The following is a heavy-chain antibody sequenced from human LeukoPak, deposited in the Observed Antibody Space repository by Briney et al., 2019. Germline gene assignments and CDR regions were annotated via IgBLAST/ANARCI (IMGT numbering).Heavy chain of an antibody. V-gene: IGHV3-48*01. CDR3: AKAGQLWQPALFDY. D-gene: IGHD5-18*01. J-gene: IGHJ4*02. CDR2: ISSDSNIM. CDR1: GFLFDSYA. Sequence: GGSLRLSCAASGFLFDSYAMNWVRQAPGKGLEWVSYISSDSNIMYYADSVKGRFTISRDNAKNSLYLQMNSLRAEDTAVYYCAKAGQLWQPALFDYWGQGTLVTVSS.